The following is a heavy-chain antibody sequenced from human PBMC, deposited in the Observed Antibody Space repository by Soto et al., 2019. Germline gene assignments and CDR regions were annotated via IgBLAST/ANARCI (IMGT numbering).Heavy chain of an antibody. J-gene: IGHJ6*02. CDR3: ARVRYHYGSGSYYYYGMDV. V-gene: IGHV1-18*01. CDR1: GYTFSSYG. CDR2: ISAHNGNT. D-gene: IGHD3-10*01. Sequence: ASVKVSCKASGYTFSSYGISWVRQAPGQGLEWMGWISAHNGNTNYAQRLQDRVTMTTDTSTSIVNMELRSLRSDDTAVYYCARVRYHYGSGSYYYYGMDVWGQGTTVTVS.